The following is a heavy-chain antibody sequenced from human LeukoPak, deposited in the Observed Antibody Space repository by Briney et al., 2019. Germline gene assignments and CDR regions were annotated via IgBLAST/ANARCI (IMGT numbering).Heavy chain of an antibody. D-gene: IGHD3-22*01. CDR1: GYTFTSYG. CDR3: ARVYYDSSGYYYYYMDV. CDR2: ISAYNGNT. Sequence: ASVKVSCKASGYTFTSYGISWVRQAPGQGLEWMGWISAYNGNTNYAQKLQGRVTMTTDTSTSTAYMELRSLRSDDTAVYYCARVYYDSSGYYYYYMDVWGKGTTVTISS. V-gene: IGHV1-18*01. J-gene: IGHJ6*03.